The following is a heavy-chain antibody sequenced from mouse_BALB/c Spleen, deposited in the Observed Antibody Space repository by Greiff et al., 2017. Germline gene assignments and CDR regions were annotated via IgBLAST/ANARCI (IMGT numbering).Heavy chain of an antibody. CDR1: GFTFSDYG. CDR3: ARDRYFDY. V-gene: IGHV5-15*02. CDR2: ISNLAYSI. J-gene: IGHJ2*01. Sequence: VQLQQSGGGLVQPGGSRKLSCAASGFTFSDYGMAWVRQAPGKGPEWVAFISNLAYSIYYADTVTGRFTISRENAKNTLYLEMSSLRSEDTAMYYCARDRYFDYWGQGTTLTVSS.